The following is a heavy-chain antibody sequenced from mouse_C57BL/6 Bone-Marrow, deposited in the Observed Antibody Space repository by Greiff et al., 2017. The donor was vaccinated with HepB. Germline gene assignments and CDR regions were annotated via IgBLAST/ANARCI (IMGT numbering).Heavy chain of an antibody. CDR3: ARIGLAWFAY. V-gene: IGHV1-64*01. CDR2: IHPNSGST. J-gene: IGHJ3*01. D-gene: IGHD3-1*01. CDR1: GYTFTSYW. Sequence: QVQLQQPGAELVKPGASVKLSCKASGYTFTSYWMHWVKQRPGQGLEWIGMIHPNSGSTNYNEKFKSKATLTVDKSSSTAYMQLSSLTSEDSALYYCARIGLAWFAYWGQGTLVTVSA.